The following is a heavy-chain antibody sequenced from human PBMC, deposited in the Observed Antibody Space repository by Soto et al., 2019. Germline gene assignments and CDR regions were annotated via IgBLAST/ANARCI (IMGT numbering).Heavy chain of an antibody. Sequence: QLQLQESGSGLVKPSQTLSLTCAVSGGSISSGGYSWSWIRQPPGKGLEWIGYIYHSGSTYYNPSLTCRVTISGDMSKNHFSLKLSSVTAADTAVYYCAAGGGLPRYYWGQGTLVTVSS. J-gene: IGHJ4*02. CDR1: GGSISSGGYS. CDR3: AAGGGLPRYY. V-gene: IGHV4-30-2*01. D-gene: IGHD5-12*01. CDR2: IYHSGST.